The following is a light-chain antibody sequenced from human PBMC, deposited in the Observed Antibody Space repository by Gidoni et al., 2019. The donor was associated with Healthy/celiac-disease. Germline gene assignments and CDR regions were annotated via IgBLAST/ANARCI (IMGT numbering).Light chain of an antibody. CDR2: GAS. V-gene: IGKV3-20*01. CDR1: QSVSSSY. J-gene: IGKJ1*01. CDR3: QRYGSSLWT. Sequence: EIVLTQSPGTLSLSPGERATLPCRASQSVSSSYLAWYQQKPGQAPRLLIYGASSRATGIPDRFSGSGSGTDFTLTISRLEPEDFAVYYCQRYGSSLWTFGQGTKVEIK.